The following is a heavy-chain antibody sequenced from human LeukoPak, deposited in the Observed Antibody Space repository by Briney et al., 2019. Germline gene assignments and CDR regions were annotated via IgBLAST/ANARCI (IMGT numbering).Heavy chain of an antibody. CDR1: GGTFSSYA. V-gene: IGHV1-69*04. CDR3: ARVSCSSTSCLLSKPYNWFDP. J-gene: IGHJ5*02. Sequence: GSSVKVSCKASGGTFSSYAISWVRQAPGQGLEWMGRIIPIFGIANYAQKFQGRVTITADKSTSTAYMELSSLRSEDTAVYYCARVSCSSTSCLLSKPYNWFDPWGHGTLVTVSS. CDR2: IIPIFGIA. D-gene: IGHD2-2*01.